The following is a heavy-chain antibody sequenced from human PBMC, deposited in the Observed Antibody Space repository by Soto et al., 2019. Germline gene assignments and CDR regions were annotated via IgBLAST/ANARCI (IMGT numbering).Heavy chain of an antibody. D-gene: IGHD6-19*01. CDR1: GGSISGSY. J-gene: IGHJ4*02. V-gene: IGHV4-59*01. CDR2: VYYTGST. CDR3: ARSVAVPGAHIDY. Sequence: SSETLSLTCSVSGGSISGSYWSWIRQSPGKGLEWLGYVYYTGSTNYSPSLRSRVSISVDTSKNEFSLRLSSVTAADTAVYFCARSVAVPGAHIDYWGQGTQVTVSS.